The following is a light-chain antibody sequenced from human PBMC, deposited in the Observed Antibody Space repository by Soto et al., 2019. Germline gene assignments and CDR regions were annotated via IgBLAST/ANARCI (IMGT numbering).Light chain of an antibody. J-gene: IGLJ1*01. CDR1: SSDVGGYNY. Sequence: QSALTQPASVSGSPGQSITISCTGTSSDVGGYNYVSWYQQHPGKAPKLMIYEVSNRPSGVSNRFSGSKSGNTASLTISGLQADDQPDYYCSSYTSSRTYVLGTGTKLTVL. V-gene: IGLV2-14*01. CDR3: SSYTSSRTYV. CDR2: EVS.